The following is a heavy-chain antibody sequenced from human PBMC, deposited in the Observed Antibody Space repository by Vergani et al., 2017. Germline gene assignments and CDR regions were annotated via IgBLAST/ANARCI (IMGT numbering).Heavy chain of an antibody. CDR2: IYYSGST. D-gene: IGHD5-18*01. J-gene: IGHJ4*02. V-gene: IGHV4-30-4*01. CDR1: GGSISSGDYY. Sequence: QVQLQESGPGLVKPSQTLSLTCTVSGGSISSGDYYWSWIRQPPGKGLEWIGYIYYSGSTNYNPSLKSRVTISVDTSKNQFSLKLSSVTAADTAVYYCARGGYSYGYSPGYYFDYWGQGTLVTVSS. CDR3: ARGGYSYGYSPGYYFDY.